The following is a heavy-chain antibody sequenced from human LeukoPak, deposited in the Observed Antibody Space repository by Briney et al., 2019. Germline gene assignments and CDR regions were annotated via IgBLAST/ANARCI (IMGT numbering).Heavy chain of an antibody. J-gene: IGHJ5*02. Sequence: SETLSLTCAVSGGSISSGGYSWSWIRQPPGKGLEWIGYIYHSGSTYYNPSLKSRVTISVDRSKNQFSLKLSSVTAADTAVYYCARGDYDSSGLYNWFDPWGQGTLVTVSS. CDR2: IYHSGST. CDR1: GGSISSGGYS. CDR3: ARGDYDSSGLYNWFDP. V-gene: IGHV4-30-2*01. D-gene: IGHD3-22*01.